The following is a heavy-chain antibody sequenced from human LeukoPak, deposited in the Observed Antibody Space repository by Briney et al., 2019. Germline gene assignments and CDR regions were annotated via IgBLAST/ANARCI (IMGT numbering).Heavy chain of an antibody. Sequence: KPSETLSLTCTVSGGSVSSPNSYWSWIRQPPGKGLEWIGNVYYIGTTTYNSSLKSRVTISIDTSKNQFSLEVTSVTAADTAVYYCARNTSSSPWFDPWGQGTLVTVSS. CDR1: GGSVSSPNSY. J-gene: IGHJ5*02. V-gene: IGHV4-61*01. CDR2: VYYIGTT. CDR3: ARNTSSSPWFDP. D-gene: IGHD6-6*01.